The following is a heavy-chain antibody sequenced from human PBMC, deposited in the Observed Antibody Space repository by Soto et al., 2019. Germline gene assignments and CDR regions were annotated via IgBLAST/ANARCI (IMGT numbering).Heavy chain of an antibody. J-gene: IGHJ5*02. CDR1: GGSISSGDYY. CDR2: IYYSGST. CDR3: ARGSGVVPAAIDWFDP. Sequence: QVQLQESGPGLVKPSQTLSLTCTVSGGSISSGDYYWSWIRQPPGKGLEWIGYIYYSGSTYYNPSLKSRGTISVDTSKNQFSLKLSSVTAADTAVYYCARGSGVVPAAIDWFDPWGQGTLVTVSS. V-gene: IGHV4-30-4*01. D-gene: IGHD2-2*01.